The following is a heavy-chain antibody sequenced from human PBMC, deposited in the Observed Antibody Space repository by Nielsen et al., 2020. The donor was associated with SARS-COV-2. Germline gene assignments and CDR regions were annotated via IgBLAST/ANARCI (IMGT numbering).Heavy chain of an antibody. J-gene: IGHJ6*03. Sequence: ASVKVSCKASGYTFTSYAMHWVRQAPGQRLEWMGWTNAGNGNTKYSQKFQGRVTITRDTSASTAYMELSSLRSEDTAVYYCARDLVVGATTWYYMDVWGKGTTVTVSS. CDR1: GYTFTSYA. D-gene: IGHD1-26*01. CDR2: TNAGNGNT. V-gene: IGHV1-3*01. CDR3: ARDLVVGATTWYYMDV.